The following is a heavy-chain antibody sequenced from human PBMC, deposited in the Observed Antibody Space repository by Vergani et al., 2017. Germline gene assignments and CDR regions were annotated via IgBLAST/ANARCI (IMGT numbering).Heavy chain of an antibody. J-gene: IGHJ5*02. CDR3: ASLGPYYYDSSGYSNWFDP. CDR2: IIPIRGIA. CDR1: GGTFSSYT. V-gene: IGHV1-69*02. Sequence: QVQLVQSGAEVKKPGSSVKVSCKASGGTFSSYTISWVRQAPGQGLEWMGRIIPIRGIANYAQKFQGRVTITADKSTSTAYMELSSLRSEDTAVYYCASLGPYYYDSSGYSNWFDPWGQGTLVTVSS. D-gene: IGHD3-22*01.